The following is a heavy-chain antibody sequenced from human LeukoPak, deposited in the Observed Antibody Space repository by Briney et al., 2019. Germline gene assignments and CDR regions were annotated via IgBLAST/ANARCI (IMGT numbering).Heavy chain of an antibody. CDR1: GFTFSSYG. J-gene: IGHJ6*02. V-gene: IGHV3-30*02. Sequence: GGSLRLSCAASGFTFSSYGMHWVRQAPGKGLEWVAFIRYDGSNKYYADSVKGRFTISRDNSKNTLYLQMNSLRAEDTAVYYCARAKRYYYYGMDVWGQGTTVTVSS. CDR2: IRYDGSNK. CDR3: ARAKRYYYYGMDV.